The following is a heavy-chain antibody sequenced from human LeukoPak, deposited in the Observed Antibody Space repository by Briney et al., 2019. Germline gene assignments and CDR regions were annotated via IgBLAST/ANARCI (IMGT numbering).Heavy chain of an antibody. CDR1: GFTFSSYA. Sequence: GGSLRLSCAASGFTFSSYAMSWVRQAAGKGLEWVSAISGSGGSTYYADSGKGRFTISRDNSKNTLYLQMNSLRAEDTAVYYCAKEEYFDCLTGYWGQGPLVTVSS. D-gene: IGHD3-9*01. V-gene: IGHV3-23*01. CDR3: AKEEYFDCLTGY. CDR2: ISGSGGST. J-gene: IGHJ4*02.